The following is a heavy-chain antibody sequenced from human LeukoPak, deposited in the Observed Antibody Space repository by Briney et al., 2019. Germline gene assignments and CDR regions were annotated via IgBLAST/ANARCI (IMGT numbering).Heavy chain of an antibody. V-gene: IGHV4-39*01. Sequence: CXVSGGSISRSSYYWGWIRQPPGKGPEWIGSVYYGGNTYYNPSLKSRVTISVDTSKNQFSLKLSTVPAADTAVYYCATLSSGYTDAIDYWGQGTLVTVSS. CDR2: VYYGGNT. J-gene: IGHJ4*02. D-gene: IGHD3-22*01. CDR1: GGSISRSSYY. CDR3: ATLSSGYTDAIDY.